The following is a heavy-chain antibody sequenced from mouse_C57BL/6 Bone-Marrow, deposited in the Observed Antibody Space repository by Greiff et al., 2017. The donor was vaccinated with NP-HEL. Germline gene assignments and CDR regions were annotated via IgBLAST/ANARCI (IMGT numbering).Heavy chain of an antibody. J-gene: IGHJ1*03. V-gene: IGHV5-2*01. CDR2: INSDGGST. Sequence: EVQRVESGGGLVQPGESLKLSCESNEYEFPSHDMSWVRKTPEKRLELVAAINSDGGSTYYPDTMERLFYISRDNTKKTLYLQMSRLRSEDTALYYCARHGERRGWYFDVWGTGTTVTVSS. CDR3: ARHGERRGWYFDV. CDR1: EYEFPSHD.